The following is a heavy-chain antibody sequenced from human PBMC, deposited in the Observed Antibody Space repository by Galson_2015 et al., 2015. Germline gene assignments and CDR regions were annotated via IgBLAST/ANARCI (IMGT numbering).Heavy chain of an antibody. CDR1: GGTFSSYA. V-gene: IGHV1-69*13. CDR3: ARGLTSSVLRFDY. CDR2: IIPIFGTA. J-gene: IGHJ4*02. Sequence: SVKVSCKASGGTFSSYAISWVRQAPGQGLEWMGGIIPIFGTANYAQKFQGRVTITADESTSTAYMELCSLRSEDTAVYYCARGLTSSVLRFDYWGQGTLVTVSS. D-gene: IGHD6-19*01.